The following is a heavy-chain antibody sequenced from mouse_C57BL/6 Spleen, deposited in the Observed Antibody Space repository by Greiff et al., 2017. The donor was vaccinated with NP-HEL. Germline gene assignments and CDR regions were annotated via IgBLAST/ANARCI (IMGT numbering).Heavy chain of an antibody. CDR3: ARDGNHQGFAY. V-gene: IGHV1-59*01. CDR1: GYTFTSYR. CDR2: IDPSYGYT. J-gene: IGHJ3*01. Sequence: VQLQQPGAELVRPGTSVKLSCKASGYTFTSYRMHWVKQRPGQGLEWIGVIDPSYGYTNYNQKFKGKATLTVDTSSSTAYMQLSSLTSEDSAVYYCARDGNHQGFAYWGQGTLVTVSA. D-gene: IGHD2-1*01.